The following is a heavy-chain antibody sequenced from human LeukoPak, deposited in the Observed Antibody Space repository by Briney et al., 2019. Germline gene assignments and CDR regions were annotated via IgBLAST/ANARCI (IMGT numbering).Heavy chain of an antibody. CDR1: GFTVSSNY. CDR2: IYSGGST. J-gene: IGHJ4*02. D-gene: IGHD3-10*01. CDR3: AREGWFGESRYYFDY. V-gene: IGHV3-53*01. Sequence: GGSLRLPCAASGFTVSSNYMSWVRQAPGKGLEWVSVIYSGGSTYYADSVKGRFTISRDNSKNTLYLQMNSLRAEDTAVYYCAREGWFGESRYYFDYWGQGTLVTVSS.